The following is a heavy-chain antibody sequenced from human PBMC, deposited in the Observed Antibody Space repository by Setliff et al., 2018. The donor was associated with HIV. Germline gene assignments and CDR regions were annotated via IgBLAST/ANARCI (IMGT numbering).Heavy chain of an antibody. CDR1: GYTFASYG. Sequence: GASVKVSCKASGYTFASYGFSWVRQAPGQELEWVGWISTYNGNTNYAQKLQGRVTMTTDTSTSTAYMELRSLRSDDTAVYYCARDQGYSSVWPTTGGGLALDIWGQGTMVTVSS. D-gene: IGHD6-19*01. J-gene: IGHJ3*02. V-gene: IGHV1-18*01. CDR2: ISTYNGNT. CDR3: ARDQGYSSVWPTTGGGLALDI.